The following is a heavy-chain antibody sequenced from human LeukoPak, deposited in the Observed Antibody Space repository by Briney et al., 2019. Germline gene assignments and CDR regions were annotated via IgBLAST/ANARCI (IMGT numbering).Heavy chain of an antibody. J-gene: IGHJ4*02. CDR3: ARGNGDGYVFPQDY. V-gene: IGHV1-2*02. CDR2: INPNSGGT. D-gene: IGHD5-24*01. Sequence: ASVKVSCKASGYTFTGYYMHWVRQAPGQGLEWMGWINPNSGGTNYAQKFQGRVTMTRDTSISTAYMELSRLRSDDTAVYYCARGNGDGYVFPQDYWGLGTLVTVSS. CDR1: GYTFTGYY.